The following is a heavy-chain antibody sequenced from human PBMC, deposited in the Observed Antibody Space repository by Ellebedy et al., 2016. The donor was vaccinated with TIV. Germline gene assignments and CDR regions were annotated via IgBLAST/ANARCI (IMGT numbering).Heavy chain of an antibody. CDR2: IYYTGST. CDR3: ARDYESRSGTVTFYGMDV. J-gene: IGHJ6*02. V-gene: IGHV4-59*11. CDR1: GDSFTDHY. D-gene: IGHD3-3*01. Sequence: SETLSLTXTVSGDSFTDHYCAWIRQPPGKGLEWIGYIYYTGSTNYNPSLRSRVTISIDRSKNQFSLNLISVTAADTAVYYCARDYESRSGTVTFYGMDVWGQGTTVTVSS.